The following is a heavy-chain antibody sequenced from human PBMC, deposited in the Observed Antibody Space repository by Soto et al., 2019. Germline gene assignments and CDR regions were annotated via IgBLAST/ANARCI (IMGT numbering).Heavy chain of an antibody. Sequence: ASVKVSCKASGYTFTSYAMHWVRQAPGQRLEWMGWINAGNGNTKYSQKFQGRVTITRDTSASTAYMELSSLRSEDTAVYYCARDPSLHSSSWYKGNYYYYGMEVWGQGTRVTVSS. CDR2: INAGNGNT. D-gene: IGHD6-13*01. V-gene: IGHV1-3*01. CDR3: ARDPSLHSSSWYKGNYYYYGMEV. CDR1: GYTFTSYA. J-gene: IGHJ6*01.